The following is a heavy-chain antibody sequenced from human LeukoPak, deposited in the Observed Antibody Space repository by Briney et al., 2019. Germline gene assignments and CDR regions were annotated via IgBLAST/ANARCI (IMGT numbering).Heavy chain of an antibody. CDR1: GGSISSYY. V-gene: IGHV4-59*01. CDR3: ARASFLEWLPFDY. D-gene: IGHD3-3*01. CDR2: IYYSGST. Sequence: SETLSLTCTVSGGSISSYYWSWIRQPPGKGLEWIGYIYYSGSTNYNPSLKSRVTISVDTSKNQFSLKLSSVTAADTAVYYCARASFLEWLPFDYWGQGTLVTVSS. J-gene: IGHJ4*02.